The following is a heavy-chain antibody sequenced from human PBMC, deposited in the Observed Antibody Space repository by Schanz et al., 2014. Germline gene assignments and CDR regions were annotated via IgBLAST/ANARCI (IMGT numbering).Heavy chain of an antibody. D-gene: IGHD5-18*01. CDR2: ISAYTNNT. CDR3: TRGGYSYALSAFDI. J-gene: IGHJ3*02. Sequence: QGQLVQSGPEVKEPGASVKVSCEASRYTFNTYGLNWVRQAPGQGLEWMGWISAYTNNTNYAQKVQGRVTMTTDTSTGTAYMELRSLRSDDTAVYYCTRGGYSYALSAFDIWGQVTMVTVSS. V-gene: IGHV1-18*01. CDR1: RYTFNTYG.